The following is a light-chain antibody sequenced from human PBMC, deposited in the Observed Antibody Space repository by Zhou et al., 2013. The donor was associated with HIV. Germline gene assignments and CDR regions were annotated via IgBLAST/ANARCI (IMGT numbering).Light chain of an antibody. V-gene: IGKV1-39*01. CDR3: QQSYSTPRT. Sequence: DIQMTQSPSSLSASVGDRVTITCQASQDISNYLNWYQQKPGKAPKVLIYGASSLQSGVPSRFSGSGSGTDFTLTISSLQPEDFATYYCQQSYSTPRTFGQGTKVE. J-gene: IGKJ1*01. CDR2: GAS. CDR1: QDISNY.